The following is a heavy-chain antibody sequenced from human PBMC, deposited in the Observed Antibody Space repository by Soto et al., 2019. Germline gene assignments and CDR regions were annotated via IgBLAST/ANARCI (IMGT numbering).Heavy chain of an antibody. V-gene: IGHV3-23*01. Sequence: EVQLLESGGGLVQPGGSLRLSCAASGFTFSSYAMSWVRQAPGKGLEWVSAISSSGGSTYYAVSVKGRFTISRDNTKNTLYLQMNSLRAEDTAVYYCAKSLRSLGGFRYYGMEVGGQGTTGTVAS. CDR1: GFTFSSYA. D-gene: IGHD3-16*01. J-gene: IGHJ6*02. CDR2: ISSSGGST. CDR3: AKSLRSLGGFRYYGMEV.